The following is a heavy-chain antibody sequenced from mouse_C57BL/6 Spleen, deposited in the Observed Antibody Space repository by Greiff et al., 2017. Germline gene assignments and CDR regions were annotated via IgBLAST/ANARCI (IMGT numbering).Heavy chain of an antibody. J-gene: IGHJ4*01. V-gene: IGHV5-17*01. Sequence: EVNLVESGGGLVKPGGSLKLSCAASGFTFSDYGMHWVRQAPEKGLEWVAYISSGSSTIYYADTVKGRFTISRDNAKNTLFLQMTSLRSEDTAMYYCARHGSPFRSMDYWGQGTSVTVSS. CDR2: ISSGSSTI. D-gene: IGHD1-1*01. CDR1: GFTFSDYG. CDR3: ARHGSPFRSMDY.